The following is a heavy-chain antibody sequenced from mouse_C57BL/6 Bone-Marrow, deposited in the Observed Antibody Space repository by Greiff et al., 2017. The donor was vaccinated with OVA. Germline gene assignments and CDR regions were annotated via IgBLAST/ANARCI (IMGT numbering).Heavy chain of an antibody. CDR2: IDPENGDT. D-gene: IGHD1-1*01. J-gene: IGHJ4*01. CDR3: TRYGSSLYYYAMDY. Sequence: DVKLVESGAELVRPGASVKLSCTASGFNIKDDYMHWVKQRPEQGLEWIGWIDPENGDTEYASKFQGKATITADTSSNTAYLQLSSLTSEDTAVYYCTRYGSSLYYYAMDYWGQGTSVTVSS. V-gene: IGHV14-4*01. CDR1: GFNIKDDY.